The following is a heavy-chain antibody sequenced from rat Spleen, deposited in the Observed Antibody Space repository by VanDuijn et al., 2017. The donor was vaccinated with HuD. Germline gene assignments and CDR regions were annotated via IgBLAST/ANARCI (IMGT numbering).Heavy chain of an antibody. V-gene: IGHV2S75*01. CDR1: GFSLTNYG. Sequence: QVQLKESGPVLVQASETLSLTCTVSGFSLTNYGVIWVRQSPGKGLEWMGIICGDGNTDYNSALKSRLSINRDTSQSQVLRKMNSLQTDDTAIDYCTRGGRRDYWGQGVMVTVSS. CDR2: ICGDGNT. CDR3: TRGGRRDY. D-gene: IGHD1-11*01. J-gene: IGHJ2*01.